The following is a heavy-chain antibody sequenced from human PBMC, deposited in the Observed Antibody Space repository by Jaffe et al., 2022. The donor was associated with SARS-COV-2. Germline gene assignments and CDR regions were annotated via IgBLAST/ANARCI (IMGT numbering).Heavy chain of an antibody. CDR1: GYTFTSYA. CDR3: ARDPKPGYGQLWFPY. Sequence: QVQLVQSGAEVKKPGASVKVSCKASGYTFTSYAMHWVRQAPGQRLEWMGWINAGNGNTKYSQKFQGRVTITRDTSASTAYMELSSLRSEDTAVYYCARDPKPGYGQLWFPYWGQGTLVTVSS. CDR2: INAGNGNT. J-gene: IGHJ4*02. D-gene: IGHD5-18*01. V-gene: IGHV1-3*01.